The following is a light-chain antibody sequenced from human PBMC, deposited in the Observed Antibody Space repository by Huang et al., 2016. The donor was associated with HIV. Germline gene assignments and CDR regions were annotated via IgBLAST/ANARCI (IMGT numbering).Light chain of an antibody. V-gene: IGKV1-39*01. CDR3: QQSYFTPLT. CDR2: GAS. CDR1: QTISTF. J-gene: IGKJ4*01. Sequence: DIQMTQSPSSLSASVGDSVTITCRASQTISTFLAWYQQIPGKAPKLLIYGASTLQSGVPSRVSGSGSGTDFTLTISSLQPEDFATYYCQQSYFTPLTFGGGTRLEIK.